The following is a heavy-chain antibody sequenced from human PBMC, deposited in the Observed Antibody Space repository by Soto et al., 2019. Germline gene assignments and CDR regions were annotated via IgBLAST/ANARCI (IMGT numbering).Heavy chain of an antibody. CDR1: GFTISMYG. CDR2: IYSDGSHQ. CDR3: ARDRRVIPDADMDY. J-gene: IGHJ4*02. V-gene: IGHV3-30*03. D-gene: IGHD2-21*01. Sequence: QVQLVESGGGVVQPGSSLRLSCEASGFTISMYGMHWVRQAPGKGLEWVGVIYSDGSHQYYGDSVKGRFTISRDNSNKMVYLQMTGLRLDDSALYYCARDRRVIPDADMDYWGQGVLVTVSS.